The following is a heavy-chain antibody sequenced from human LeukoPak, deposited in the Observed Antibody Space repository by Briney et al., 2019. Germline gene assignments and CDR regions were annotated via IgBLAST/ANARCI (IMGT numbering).Heavy chain of an antibody. V-gene: IGHV4-59*01. CDR2: ISYSGGP. Sequence: PSETLSLTCTVSGDSISSYHWSWIRQPPGKGLEWIGYISYSGGPNYNPSHKGRVTISVDTSKNQFSLKLTSVTAADTAVYYCAREHYGSSGYYNDYWGQGALVTVSS. CDR3: AREHYGSSGYYNDY. CDR1: GDSISSYH. J-gene: IGHJ4*02. D-gene: IGHD3-22*01.